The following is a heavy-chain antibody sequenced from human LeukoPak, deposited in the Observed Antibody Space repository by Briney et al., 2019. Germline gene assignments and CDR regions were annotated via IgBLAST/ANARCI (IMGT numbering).Heavy chain of an antibody. D-gene: IGHD1-1*01. CDR2: IYSGDSDT. J-gene: IGHJ3*02. CDR3: ARRRSPSITTVGGAFDI. CDR1: GYTFTSYW. Sequence: GESLKISCKGSGYTFTSYWIGRVRQMPGKGLEWMGIIYSGDSDTRYSPSFQGQVTISADKSITTAYLQWSSLKASDTAIYYCARRRSPSITTVGGAFDIWGQGTMVTVSS. V-gene: IGHV5-51*01.